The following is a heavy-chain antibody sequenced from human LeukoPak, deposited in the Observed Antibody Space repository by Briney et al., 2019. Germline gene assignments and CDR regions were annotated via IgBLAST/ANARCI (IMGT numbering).Heavy chain of an antibody. D-gene: IGHD1-26*01. CDR2: IYTSGST. CDR3: ARAPFRVGEPYYYYYYMDV. J-gene: IGHJ6*03. CDR1: GGSISSYY. Sequence: PSETLSLTCTVSGGSISSYYLTWIRQPAGKGLEWIGRIYTSGSTNHNPSLRSRVTMSVDTSKNQFSLKLSSVTAADTAVYYCARAPFRVGEPYYYYYYMDVWGKGTTVTVSS. V-gene: IGHV4-4*07.